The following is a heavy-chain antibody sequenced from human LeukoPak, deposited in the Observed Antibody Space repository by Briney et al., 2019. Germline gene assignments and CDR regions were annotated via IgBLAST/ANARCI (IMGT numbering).Heavy chain of an antibody. CDR1: GVSIIRTNW. CDR2: VYHSGSA. Sequence: SGTLSLTCAVSGVSIIRTNWWSWVRQPPGKGLEWIGEVYHSGSANYNPSLKSRVTISVDKSKNQFSLRLTSVTAADTAVYYCAKGDAGYDHYFDYWGQGALVTVSS. J-gene: IGHJ4*02. CDR3: AKGDAGYDHYFDY. D-gene: IGHD5-12*01. V-gene: IGHV4-4*02.